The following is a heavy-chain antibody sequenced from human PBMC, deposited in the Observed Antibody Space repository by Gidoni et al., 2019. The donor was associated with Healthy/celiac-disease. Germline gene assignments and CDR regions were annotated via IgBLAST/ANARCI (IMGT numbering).Heavy chain of an antibody. J-gene: IGHJ4*02. CDR1: GFSFLSYG. CDR3: ASPCSYDEPSGYFDH. D-gene: IGHD3-3*01. CDR2: ISGIGGST. V-gene: IGHV3-23*01. Sequence: EVQLFESGGGVVQPGRSLRLSCSASGFSFLSYGMSWVRQAPGKGLAWVSAISGIGGSTHYADSVKGRFTISRDNSKNTMYLQMNSLRAEDTAVYYCASPCSYDEPSGYFDHWGQGTLVTVSS.